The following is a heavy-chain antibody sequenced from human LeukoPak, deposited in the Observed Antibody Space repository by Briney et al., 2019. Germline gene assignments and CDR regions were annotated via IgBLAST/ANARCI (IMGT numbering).Heavy chain of an antibody. D-gene: IGHD6-13*01. J-gene: IGHJ4*02. CDR1: GYTFTYHG. CDR2: ISSYNGNT. V-gene: IGHV1-18*01. Sequence: ASVKVSCKASGYTFTYHGFSWVRQAPGQGLEWMGWISSYNGNTNYLEKFQGRLTMTTDTSPSTTYMELRSLTSDDTAVYYCARDRASAGTGGAYWGQGSLVTVSS. CDR3: ARDRASAGTGGAY.